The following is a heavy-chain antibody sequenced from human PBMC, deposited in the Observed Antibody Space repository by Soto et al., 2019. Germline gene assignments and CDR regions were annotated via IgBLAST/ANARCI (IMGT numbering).Heavy chain of an antibody. CDR2: ISWNSGSI. D-gene: IGHD3-16*01. CDR1: GFTFDDYA. CDR3: AKVAPRGSYYYYAMHV. Sequence: DVQLVESGGGLVQPGRSLRLSCTASGFTFDDYAMHWVRQAPGKGLEWVSGISWNSGSIAYADSVKGRFTISRDNAKNSLYLQMNSLGPEDTALYYCAKVAPRGSYYYYAMHVWGPGTTVTVSS. V-gene: IGHV3-9*01. J-gene: IGHJ6*02.